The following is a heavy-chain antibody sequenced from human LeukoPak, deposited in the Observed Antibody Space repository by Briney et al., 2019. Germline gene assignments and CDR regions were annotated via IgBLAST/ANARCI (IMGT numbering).Heavy chain of an antibody. V-gene: IGHV4-31*03. CDR1: GGSISSGGYY. D-gene: IGHD2-2*02. CDR2: IYYSGST. CDR3: ARGSRYCSSTSCYTNWFDP. Sequence: PSETLSLTCTVSGGSISSGGYYWSWIRQHPGKGLEWIGYIYYSGSTYYNPSLKSRVTISVDTSKNQFSLKLSSVTAADTAVYYCARGSRYCSSTSCYTNWFDPWGQGTLVTVSS. J-gene: IGHJ5*02.